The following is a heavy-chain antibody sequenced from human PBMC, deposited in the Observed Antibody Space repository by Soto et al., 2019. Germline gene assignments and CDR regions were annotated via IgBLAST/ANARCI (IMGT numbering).Heavy chain of an antibody. Sequence: QVVLQESGPGLVKPSETLSLTCSVSGRSITSYYWSWVRQPLGKGLEWIGYIYDNGITSQNPSLKSRVTMSADTSQSQFSLKLTSVTGADTAVYYCARTYDSNGYANEFDSWGQGILVTVTS. V-gene: IGHV4-59*12. CDR1: GRSITSYY. D-gene: IGHD3-22*01. J-gene: IGHJ4*02. CDR3: ARTYDSNGYANEFDS. CDR2: IYDNGIT.